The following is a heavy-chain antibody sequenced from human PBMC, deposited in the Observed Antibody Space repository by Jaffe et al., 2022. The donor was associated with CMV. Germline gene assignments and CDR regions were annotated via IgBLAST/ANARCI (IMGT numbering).Heavy chain of an antibody. CDR2: IKSRSNGEIT. V-gene: IGHV3-15*01. Sequence: EVQLVDSGGGLIKPGGSLRLSCTASGFTFINAWMTWVRQAPGKGLEWVGRIKSRSNGEITDYAAPVKGRFTISRDDSKNTFYLQMNSLKAEDTAVYYCVTDTPGQLPGLSPYFGSGTYYPTSFDFWGQGTLVTVSS. CDR3: VTDTPGQLPGLSPYFGSGTYYPTSFDF. CDR1: GFTFINAW. D-gene: IGHD3-10*01. J-gene: IGHJ4*02.